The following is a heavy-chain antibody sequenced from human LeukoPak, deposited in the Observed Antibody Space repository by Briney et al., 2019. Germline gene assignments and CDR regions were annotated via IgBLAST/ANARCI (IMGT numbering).Heavy chain of an antibody. CDR1: GFTFSSYG. CDR2: IWYDGSNK. V-gene: IGHV3-30*02. J-gene: IGHJ4*02. Sequence: AGGSLRLSCAASGFTFSSYGMHWVRQAPGKGLEWVAVIWYDGSNKYYADSVKGRFTISRDNSKSTLYLQMSSLRPEDTAVYYCAKGAYLRYFEWLWADWGRGTLVTVSS. D-gene: IGHD3-9*01. CDR3: AKGAYLRYFEWLWAD.